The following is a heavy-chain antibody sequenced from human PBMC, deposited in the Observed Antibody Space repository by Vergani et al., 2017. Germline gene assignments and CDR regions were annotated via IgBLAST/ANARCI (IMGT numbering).Heavy chain of an antibody. CDR2: ISAYNGNT. Sequence: QVQLVQSGAEVKKPGASVKVSCKASGYTFTSYGISWVRQAPGQGLEWMGWISAYNGNTNYAQKLQGRVTMTTDTSTSTAYLQWSSLKASDTAMYYCARSRDIVATIDYWGQGTLVTVSS. D-gene: IGHD5-12*01. CDR3: ARSRDIVATIDY. CDR1: GYTFTSYG. V-gene: IGHV1-18*04. J-gene: IGHJ4*02.